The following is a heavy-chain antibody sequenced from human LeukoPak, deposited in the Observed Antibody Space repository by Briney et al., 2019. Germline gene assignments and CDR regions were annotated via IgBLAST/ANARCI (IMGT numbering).Heavy chain of an antibody. CDR3: AKKTSSSSWHTLFDY. D-gene: IGHD6-13*01. J-gene: IGHJ4*02. Sequence: GSLRLSCAASGFIFSSFSVNWVRQAPGKGLEWVSSISTSGGLSSIYYADSVGGRFTISRDNSKNTLYLQMNSLRAEDTAVYYCAKKTSSSSWHTLFDYWGQGTLVTVSS. CDR2: ISTSGGLSSI. V-gene: IGHV3-21*04. CDR1: GFIFSSFS.